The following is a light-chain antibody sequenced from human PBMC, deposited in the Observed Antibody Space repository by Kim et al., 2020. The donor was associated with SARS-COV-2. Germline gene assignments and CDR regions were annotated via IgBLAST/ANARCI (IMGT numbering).Light chain of an antibody. CDR1: QSVSSN. Sequence: EIVMTQSPATLSMSPGERATLSCRASQSVSSNLAWFHQKPGQDPRLLIYGASSRATGIPARFSGSESGTEFTLTITSLQSEDFAVYYCQQYNDWPITFGQGTRLEIK. CDR3: QQYNDWPIT. V-gene: IGKV3-15*01. J-gene: IGKJ5*01. CDR2: GAS.